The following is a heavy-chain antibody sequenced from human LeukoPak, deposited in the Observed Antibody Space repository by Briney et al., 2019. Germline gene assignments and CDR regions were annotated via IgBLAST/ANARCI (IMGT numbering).Heavy chain of an antibody. CDR3: ARFYDSSGYCEGSCYFDY. CDR1: GGSISSGGYY. CDR2: IYYSGST. D-gene: IGHD3-22*01. J-gene: IGHJ4*02. V-gene: IGHV4-30-2*01. Sequence: TLSLTCTVSGGSISSGGYYWSWIRQHPGKGLEWIGYIYYSGSTYYNPSLKSRVIISLDRSKNQFSLKLSSVTAADTAVYYCARFYDSSGYCEGSCYFDYWGQGSLVTVSS.